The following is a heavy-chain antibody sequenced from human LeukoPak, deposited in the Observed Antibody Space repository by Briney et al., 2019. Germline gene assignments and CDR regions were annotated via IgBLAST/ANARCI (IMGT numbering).Heavy chain of an antibody. CDR2: INAGNGNT. CDR3: AREGAPWDYGDYEGLSFFDY. V-gene: IGHV1-3*01. D-gene: IGHD4-17*01. Sequence: ASVKVSCKASGYTFTSYAMHWVRQAPGQRLEWMGWINAGNGNTKYSQKFQGRVTITRDTSASTAYMELSSLRSEDTAVYYCAREGAPWDYGDYEGLSFFDYWGQGTLVTVSS. J-gene: IGHJ4*02. CDR1: GYTFTSYA.